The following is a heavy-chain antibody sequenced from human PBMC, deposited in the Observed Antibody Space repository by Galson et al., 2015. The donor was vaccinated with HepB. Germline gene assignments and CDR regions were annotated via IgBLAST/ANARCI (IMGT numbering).Heavy chain of an antibody. CDR2: ISSSSSYT. V-gene: IGHV3-11*03. J-gene: IGHJ4*02. Sequence: SLRLSCAASGFTFSDYYMSWIRQAPGKGLEWVSYISSSSSYTNYADSVKGRFTISRDNAKNSLYLQMNSLRAEDTAVYYCAGAQRRVVAVDYWGQGTLVTVSS. D-gene: IGHD2-15*01. CDR3: AGAQRRVVAVDY. CDR1: GFTFSDYY.